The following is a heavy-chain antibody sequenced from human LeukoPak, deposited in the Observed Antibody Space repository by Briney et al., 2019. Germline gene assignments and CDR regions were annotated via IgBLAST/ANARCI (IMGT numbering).Heavy chain of an antibody. CDR1: GFTFSSYE. V-gene: IGHV3-48*03. CDR3: ARGRSGSYYIFDY. J-gene: IGHJ4*02. Sequence: GGSLRLSCAASGFTFSSYEMNWARRAPGKGLEWVSYISSSGSTIYYADSVKGRFTISRDNAKNSLYLQMNSLRAEDTAVYYCARGRSGSYYIFDYWGQGTLVTVSS. CDR2: ISSSGSTI. D-gene: IGHD1-26*01.